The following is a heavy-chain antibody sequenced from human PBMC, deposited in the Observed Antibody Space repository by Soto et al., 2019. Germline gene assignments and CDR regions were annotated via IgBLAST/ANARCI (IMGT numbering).Heavy chain of an antibody. V-gene: IGHV4-34*01. D-gene: IGHD3-16*01. CDR1: GGSFSGYY. J-gene: IGHJ3*02. CDR3: ARPHTFLLVHDAFDI. CDR2: INHSGST. Sequence: QVQLQQWGAGLLKPSETLSLTCAVYGGSFSGYYWSWIRQPPGKGLEWIGEINHSGSTNYNPSLKSRVPISVDTSKNQFSLKLSSVTAADTAVYYCARPHTFLLVHDAFDIWGQGTMVTVSS.